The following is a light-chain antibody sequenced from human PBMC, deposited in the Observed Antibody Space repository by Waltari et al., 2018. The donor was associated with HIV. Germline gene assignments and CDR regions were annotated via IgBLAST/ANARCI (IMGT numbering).Light chain of an antibody. Sequence: QSALTQPASVSGSPGQSSTISCAGTGSDIGHYENIACYQHNPDRAPKLSTFRFRDPPSGISSRFAGPKIVTTASLTISGLQDDDEADYFCAFYTNNGGIFGGGTRVTVL. CDR1: GSDIGHYEN. J-gene: IGLJ2*01. V-gene: IGLV2-14*01. CDR3: AFYTNNGGI. CDR2: RFR.